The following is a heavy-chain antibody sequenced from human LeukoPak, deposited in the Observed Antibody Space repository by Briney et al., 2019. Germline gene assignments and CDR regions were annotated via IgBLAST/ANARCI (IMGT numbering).Heavy chain of an antibody. D-gene: IGHD3-10*01. V-gene: IGHV4-31*03. J-gene: IGHJ2*01. CDR2: IYYSGST. CDR3: ARETRERGSGEPRGYFDL. CDR1: GGSISSGGYY. Sequence: PSQTLSLTCTVSGGSISSGGYYWSWIRQHPGKGLEWIGYIYYSGSTYYNPSLKSRVTISVDTSKNQFSLKLSSVTAADTAVYYCARETRERGSGEPRGYFDLWGRGTLVTVSS.